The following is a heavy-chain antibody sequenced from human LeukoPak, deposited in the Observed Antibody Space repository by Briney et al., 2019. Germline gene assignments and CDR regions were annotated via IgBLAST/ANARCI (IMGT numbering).Heavy chain of an antibody. CDR3: AKSAYYYDSSGYDY. D-gene: IGHD3-22*01. CDR2: MNPNSGNT. CDR1: GYTFTSYD. V-gene: IGHV1-8*03. Sequence: ASVKVSCKASGYTFTSYDINWVRQATGQGLEWMGWMNPNSGNTGYAQKFQGRVTITRNTSISTAYMELSSLRSEDTAVYYCAKSAYYYDSSGYDYWGQGTLVTVSS. J-gene: IGHJ4*02.